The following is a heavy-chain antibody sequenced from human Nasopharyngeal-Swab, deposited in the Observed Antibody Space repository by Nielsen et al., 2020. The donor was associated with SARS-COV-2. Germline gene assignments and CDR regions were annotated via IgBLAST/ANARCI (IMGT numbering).Heavy chain of an antibody. D-gene: IGHD2-15*01. CDR2: IRSKGNNYAT. Sequence: GGSLRLSFAASGFTFSDSAIHWVPQASGEGLEWVARIRSKGNNYATAYSASVKGRFIIFRDDPTNTAYLQMNSLKTQDPAMYYCTRCGGGCYSGRDYWGQGTLVTVSS. J-gene: IGHJ4*02. CDR1: GFTFSDSA. CDR3: TRCGGGCYSGRDY. V-gene: IGHV3-73*01.